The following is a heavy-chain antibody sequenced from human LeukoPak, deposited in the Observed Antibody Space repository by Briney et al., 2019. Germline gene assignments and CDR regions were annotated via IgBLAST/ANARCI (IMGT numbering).Heavy chain of an antibody. D-gene: IGHD3-22*01. CDR1: GGSISSYY. Sequence: KPSETLSLTCTVSGGSISSYYWSWIRQPPGKGLEWIGYIYYSGSTNYNPSLKSRVTISVDTSKNQFSLKLSSVTAADTAVYYCARFNTYYYDSSGYNNWFDPWGQGTLVTVSS. CDR3: ARFNTYYYDSSGYNNWFDP. V-gene: IGHV4-59*01. J-gene: IGHJ5*02. CDR2: IYYSGST.